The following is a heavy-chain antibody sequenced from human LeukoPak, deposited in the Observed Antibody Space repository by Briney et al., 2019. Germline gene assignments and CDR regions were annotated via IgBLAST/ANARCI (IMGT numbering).Heavy chain of an antibody. CDR3: ASLTATIAARPFDY. V-gene: IGHV1-69*04. CDR2: IIPILGIA. D-gene: IGHD6-6*01. Sequence: ASVTVSCTASGGTFSSYAISWVRQAPGQGLEWMGRIIPILGIANYAQKFQGRVTITADESTSTAYMELSSLRSEDTAVYYCASLTATIAARPFDYWGQGTLVTVSS. CDR1: GGTFSSYA. J-gene: IGHJ4*02.